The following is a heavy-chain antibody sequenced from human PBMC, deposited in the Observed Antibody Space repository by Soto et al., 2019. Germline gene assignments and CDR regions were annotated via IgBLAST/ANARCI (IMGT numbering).Heavy chain of an antibody. CDR2: IYYSGST. D-gene: IGHD3-16*02. CDR1: GGSISSSSYY. V-gene: IGHV4-39*01. J-gene: IGHJ4*02. CDR3: ATTPYYDYVWGSYRYYFDY. Sequence: SETLSLTCTVSGGSISSSSYYWGWIRQPPGKGLEWIGSIYYSGSTYYNPSLKSRVTISVDTSNNQFSLKLSSVTAADTAVYYCATTPYYDYVWGSYRYYFDYWGQGTLVTVSS.